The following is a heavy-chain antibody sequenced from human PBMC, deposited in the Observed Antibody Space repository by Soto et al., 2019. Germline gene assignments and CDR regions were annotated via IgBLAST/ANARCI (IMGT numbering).Heavy chain of an antibody. CDR1: GFTFSGSV. CDR2: IRSRDSDYAT. Sequence: EVQLVESGGGLVHPGGSLKLSCAVSGFTFSGSVMHWVRQAPGKGLEWLGRIRSRDSDYATSYAESVKGRVTISRDDSKNTAYLQVTSLKIEDTALYYCTTYDNSSKGFDYWGQGTLVTVSS. J-gene: IGHJ4*02. D-gene: IGHD6-6*01. V-gene: IGHV3-73*01. CDR3: TTYDNSSKGFDY.